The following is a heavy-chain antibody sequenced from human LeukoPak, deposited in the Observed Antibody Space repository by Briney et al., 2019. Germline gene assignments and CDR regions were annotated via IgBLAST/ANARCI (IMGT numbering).Heavy chain of an antibody. Sequence: SETLSITCAVYGGSFSGYYWSWIRQPPGKGLEWIGEINHSGSTNYNPSLKSRVTISVDTSKNQFSLKLSSVTAADTAVYYCARVVSGSYRLDYWGQGTLVTVSS. J-gene: IGHJ4*02. CDR1: GGSFSGYY. D-gene: IGHD1-26*01. CDR3: ARVVSGSYRLDY. CDR2: INHSGST. V-gene: IGHV4-34*01.